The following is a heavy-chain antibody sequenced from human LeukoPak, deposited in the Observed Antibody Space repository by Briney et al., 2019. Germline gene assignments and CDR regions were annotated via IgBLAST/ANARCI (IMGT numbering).Heavy chain of an antibody. CDR1: GGSFSGYY. CDR3: ARALRVPPYKYCSSTSCHYYFDY. D-gene: IGHD2-2*01. V-gene: IGHV4-34*01. J-gene: IGHJ4*02. Sequence: PSETLSLTCAVYGGSFSGYYWSWIRQPPGKGLEWIGEINHSGSTNYNPSLKSRVTISVDTSKNQFSLKLSSVTAADTAVYYCARALRVPPYKYCSSTSCHYYFDYWGQGTLVTVPP. CDR2: INHSGST.